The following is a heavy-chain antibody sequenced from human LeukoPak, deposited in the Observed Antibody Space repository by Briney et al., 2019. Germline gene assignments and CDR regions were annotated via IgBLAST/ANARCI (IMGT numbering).Heavy chain of an antibody. D-gene: IGHD3-22*01. V-gene: IGHV3-30*18. CDR1: GFTFSSYG. J-gene: IGHJ4*02. Sequence: GGSLRLPCAASGFTFSSYGMHWVRQAPGKGLEWVAVISYDGSNKYYADSVKGRFTISRDNSKNTLYLQMNSLRAEDTAVYYCAKDRRGTMIVVVPYFDYWGQGTLVTVSS. CDR2: ISYDGSNK. CDR3: AKDRRGTMIVVVPYFDY.